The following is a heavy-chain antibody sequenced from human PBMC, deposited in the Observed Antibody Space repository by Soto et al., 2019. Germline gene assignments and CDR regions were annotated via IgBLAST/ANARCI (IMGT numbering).Heavy chain of an antibody. V-gene: IGHV3-7*03. CDR2: IKLDGSEE. D-gene: IGHD2-2*01. Sequence: GGSLRLSCAASGFTLSNYWMSWVRQAPGKGLEWVANIKLDGSEEYYVDSVKGRFTISRDSAKNSLYLQMNSLRAEDTAVYYCVRGYCTSASCYPNWFGPWGQGTLVTVSS. CDR3: VRGYCTSASCYPNWFGP. J-gene: IGHJ5*02. CDR1: GFTLSNYW.